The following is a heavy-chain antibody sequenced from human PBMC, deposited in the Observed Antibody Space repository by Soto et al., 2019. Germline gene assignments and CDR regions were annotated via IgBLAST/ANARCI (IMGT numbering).Heavy chain of an antibody. D-gene: IGHD2-15*01. CDR3: AMVVKYVTPTLEDV. Sequence: QVQLVQSGDEVRKPGSSVKVSCKASGYIFVNYGIAWVRQAPGQGLEWMGWISPYSGNTHYASKVQGRLTMTTDTSTSTFYLDHWSLTSDYMSGYYCAMVVKYVTPTLEDVWGQGTTVTVSS. V-gene: IGHV1-18*03. CDR2: ISPYSGNT. J-gene: IGHJ6*02. CDR1: GYIFVNYG.